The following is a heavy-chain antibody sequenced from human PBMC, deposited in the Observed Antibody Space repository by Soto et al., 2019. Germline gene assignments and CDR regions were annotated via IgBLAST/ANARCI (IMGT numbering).Heavy chain of an antibody. V-gene: IGHV1-58*01. CDR3: AADEPEDIVVVVAAGKGGAFDI. Sequence: SVKVSCKASGFTFTSSAVQWVRQARGQRLERKGWIVVGSGNTNYAQKFQERVTITRDMSTSTAYMELSSLRSEDTAVYYCAADEPEDIVVVVAAGKGGAFDIWGQGTMVTVSS. CDR1: GFTFTSSA. D-gene: IGHD2-15*01. J-gene: IGHJ3*02. CDR2: IVVGSGNT.